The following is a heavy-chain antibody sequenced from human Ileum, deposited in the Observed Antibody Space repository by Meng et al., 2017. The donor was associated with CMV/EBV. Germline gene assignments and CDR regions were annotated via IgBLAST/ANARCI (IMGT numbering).Heavy chain of an antibody. CDR2: IKEDGNER. Sequence: GESLKISCAGSGFTFSNSWMRWVRQVPGKGLEWVASIKEDGNERNYVDSVKGRFTLSRDNAKNSLYLEMNSLRAEDTSVYHCARGRIAETRGQGTLVTVSS. D-gene: IGHD2-21*01. CDR1: GFTFSNSW. J-gene: IGHJ4*02. V-gene: IGHV3-7*04. CDR3: ARGRIAET.